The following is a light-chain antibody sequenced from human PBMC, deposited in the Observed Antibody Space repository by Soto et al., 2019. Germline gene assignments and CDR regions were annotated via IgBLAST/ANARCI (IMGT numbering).Light chain of an antibody. V-gene: IGLV2-14*01. J-gene: IGLJ1*01. CDR2: EVT. CDR3: SSYSNFNTRACV. CDR1: SGDIGSYNR. Sequence: QSALTQPASVSGSPGQSITISCTGTSGDIGSYNRVSWYQQHPGKAPKLIIYEVTDRPSGVSNRFFGSKSGNTASLTISGLQAEDEAGYYCSSYSNFNTRACVFGTGTKLTVL.